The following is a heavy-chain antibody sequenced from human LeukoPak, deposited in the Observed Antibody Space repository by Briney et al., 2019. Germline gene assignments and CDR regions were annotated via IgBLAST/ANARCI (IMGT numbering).Heavy chain of an antibody. CDR2: IHPNSGGT. J-gene: IGHJ1*01. CDR1: GYTFTDYY. Sequence: GASVKVSCKASGYTFTDYYMHWVRQAPGQGLEWMGWIHPNSGGTNSAQNFQGRVTMTRDTSITTAYMELSRLKSDDTAVYYCARELSMVGGVPGGGFQHWGQGTLVIVSS. V-gene: IGHV1-2*02. D-gene: IGHD3-10*01. CDR3: ARELSMVGGVPGGGFQH.